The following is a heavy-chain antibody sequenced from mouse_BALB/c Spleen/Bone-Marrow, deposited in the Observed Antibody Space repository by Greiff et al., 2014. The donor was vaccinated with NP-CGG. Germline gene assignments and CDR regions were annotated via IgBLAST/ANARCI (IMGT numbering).Heavy chain of an antibody. V-gene: IGHV1-80*01. Sequence: LPESGAELVRPGSSVKISCKASGYAFSSYWMNWVKQRPGQGLEWIGQIYPGDGDTNYNGKFKGKATLTADKSSSTAYMQLSSLTSEDSAVYFCARGGPMDYWGQGTSVTVSS. CDR3: ARGGPMDY. CDR2: IYPGDGDT. J-gene: IGHJ4*01. CDR1: GYAFSSYW.